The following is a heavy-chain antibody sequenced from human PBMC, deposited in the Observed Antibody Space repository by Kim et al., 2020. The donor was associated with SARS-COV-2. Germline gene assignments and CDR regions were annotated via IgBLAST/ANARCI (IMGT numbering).Heavy chain of an antibody. J-gene: IGHJ6*02. V-gene: IGHV3-30*18. CDR1: GFTFSSYG. Sequence: GGSLRLSCAASGFTFSSYGMHWVRQAPGKGLEWVAVISYDGSNKYYADSVKGRFTISRDNSKNTLYLQMNSLRAEDTAVYYCAKDTKDYDILTGYYPTKYYYYYYGMDVWGQGTTVTVSS. D-gene: IGHD3-9*01. CDR3: AKDTKDYDILTGYYPTKYYYYYYGMDV. CDR2: ISYDGSNK.